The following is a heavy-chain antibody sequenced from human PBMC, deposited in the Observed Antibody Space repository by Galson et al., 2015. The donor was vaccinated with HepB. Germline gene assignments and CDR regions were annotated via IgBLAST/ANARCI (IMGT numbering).Heavy chain of an antibody. D-gene: IGHD3-9*01. CDR1: GYTFTSYG. V-gene: IGHV1-18*01. CDR2: ISAYNGNT. Sequence: SVKVSCKASGYTFTSYGISWVRQAPGQGLEWMGWISAYNGNTNYAQKLQGRVTMTTDTSTSTAYMELRSLRSDDTAVYYCASYDILTGYPPNNWCQGTLVTVSS. CDR3: ASYDILTGYPPNN. J-gene: IGHJ4*02.